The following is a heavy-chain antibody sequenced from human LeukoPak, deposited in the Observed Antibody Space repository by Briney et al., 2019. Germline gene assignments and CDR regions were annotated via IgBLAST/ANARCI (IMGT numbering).Heavy chain of an antibody. Sequence: GSLTLSCAVSGITLSNNGMSWVRQAPGQGLEWVAVMSDSGARTNYADSVKGRFTISRDNPKNTLYLQMNSLRAEETAVYFCAKRGVVIRVILVGFHKEAYYFDSWGQGALVTVSS. V-gene: IGHV3-23*01. CDR2: MSDSGART. D-gene: IGHD3-22*01. CDR3: AKRGVVIRVILVGFHKEAYYFDS. CDR1: GITLSNNG. J-gene: IGHJ4*02.